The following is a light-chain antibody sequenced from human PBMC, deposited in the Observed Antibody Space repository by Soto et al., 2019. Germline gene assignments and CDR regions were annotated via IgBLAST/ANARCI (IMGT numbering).Light chain of an antibody. CDR1: QRVDRW. Sequence: DISMTQSPATLSASVGDRVTITCRASQRVDRWLAWYQQKPGQAPKLLISDASTLESGVPSRFSGSGSVTEFTLTITSLQPDDFATYYCQQYKDYTYTFGQGTRVESK. CDR2: DAS. CDR3: QQYKDYTYT. V-gene: IGKV1-5*01. J-gene: IGKJ2*01.